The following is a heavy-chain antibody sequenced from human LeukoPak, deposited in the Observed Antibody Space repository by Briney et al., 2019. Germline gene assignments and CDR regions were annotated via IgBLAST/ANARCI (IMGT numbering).Heavy chain of an antibody. Sequence: PGGSLRLSCAASGFTFSTYAMHWVRQAPGKGLEYVSAISSDGSSTYYANSVKGRLTISRDNSKNTLYLQVGSLRTEDMAVYYCARESASTAWLFDYWGQGTLVTVSS. V-gene: IGHV3-64*01. CDR3: ARESASTAWLFDY. D-gene: IGHD5-12*01. CDR2: ISSDGSST. CDR1: GFTFSTYA. J-gene: IGHJ4*02.